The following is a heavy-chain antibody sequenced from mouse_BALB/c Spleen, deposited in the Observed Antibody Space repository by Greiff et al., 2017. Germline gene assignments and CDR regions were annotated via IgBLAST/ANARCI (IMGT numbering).Heavy chain of an antibody. V-gene: IGHV1-4*02. J-gene: IGHJ3*01. CDR1: GYTFTSYT. CDR3: ARHYAPFAY. D-gene: IGHD1-1*02. CDR2: INPSSGYT. Sequence: QVQLKQSAAELARPGASVKMSCKASGYTFTSYTMHWVKQRPGQGLEWIGYINPSSGYTEYNQKFKDKTTLTADKSSSTAYMQLSSLTSEDSAVYYCARHYAPFAYWGQGTLVTVSA.